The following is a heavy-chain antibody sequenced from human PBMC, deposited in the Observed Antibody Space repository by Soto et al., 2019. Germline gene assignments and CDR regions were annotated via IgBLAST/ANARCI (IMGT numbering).Heavy chain of an antibody. CDR1: GFRFSSYG. V-gene: IGHV3-23*01. D-gene: IGHD5-18*01. CDR3: ANRDTSMVTRYYYGMDV. J-gene: IGHJ6*02. CDR2: ISGSGGST. Sequence: VGSLRLSCAASGFRFSSYGMSWVRQAPGKGLEWVSAISGSGGSTYYADSVKGRFTISRDNSKNTLYLQMNSLRAEDTAVYYCANRDTSMVTRYYYGMDVWGQGTTVTVSS.